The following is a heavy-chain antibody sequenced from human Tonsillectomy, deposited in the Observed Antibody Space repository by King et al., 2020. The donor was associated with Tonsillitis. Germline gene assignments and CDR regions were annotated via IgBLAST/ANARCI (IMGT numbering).Heavy chain of an antibody. D-gene: IGHD2-15*01. V-gene: IGHV3-30*04. CDR2: ISFDGSNK. J-gene: IGHJ6*01. CDR3: ARGSECCSGDSCYSYYSYTMDV. CDR1: GFTFSINA. Sequence: VQLVESGGGVVQPGRSLRLSCAASGFTFSINAMHWVRQAPGKGLEWVAVISFDGSNKYYADSLKGRFTISRDNFKNTLYLTMSSLRDEDTDVYYCARGSECCSGDSCYSYYSYTMDVWGRGTTVSVSS.